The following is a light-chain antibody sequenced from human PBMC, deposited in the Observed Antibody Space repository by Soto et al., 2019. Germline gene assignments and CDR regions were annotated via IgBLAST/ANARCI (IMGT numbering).Light chain of an antibody. J-gene: IGKJ2*01. V-gene: IGKV1-5*01. CDR2: GAS. Sequence: DIQMTQSPSTLSASVGDRVTITCRASQSISTWLAWYHQKPGKAPKRLISGASSLESGVLSRFSGSGSGTEFSLGISSLQPDDCATYYCEQYNYCPSTFGEGTKLEIK. CDR3: EQYNYCPST. CDR1: QSISTW.